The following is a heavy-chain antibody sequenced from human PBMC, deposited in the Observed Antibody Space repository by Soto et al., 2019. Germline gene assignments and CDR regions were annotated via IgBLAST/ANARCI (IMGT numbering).Heavy chain of an antibody. J-gene: IGHJ5*02. CDR3: ARGWGSTTVTSTDWFDP. D-gene: IGHD4-17*01. CDR2: ISANSQTI. V-gene: IGHV3-48*02. CDR1: GFTFRSYS. Sequence: PGGSLRLSCAASGFTFRSYSMNWVRQAPGKGLEWVSYISANSQTIYYADSVKGRFTISRDNAENSLYLQMNSLRDEDTAVYFCARGWGSTTVTSTDWFDPWGQGTLVTVSS.